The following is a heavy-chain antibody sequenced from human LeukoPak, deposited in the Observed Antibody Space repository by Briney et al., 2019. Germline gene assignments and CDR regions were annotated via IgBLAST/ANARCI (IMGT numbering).Heavy chain of an antibody. CDR2: IYNSGST. V-gene: IGHV4-38-2*02. J-gene: IGHJ5*02. CDR1: GYSISRGYY. Sequence: SETVSLTCTVSGYSISRGYYWAWIRQPPGKGLEWLGSIYNSGSTYYNPSLKSRVTISVDTSKNQFALKLSSVPAADTAVYYCARAYHSSWYLNWFDPWGQGTLVTVSS. D-gene: IGHD6-13*01. CDR3: ARAYHSSWYLNWFDP.